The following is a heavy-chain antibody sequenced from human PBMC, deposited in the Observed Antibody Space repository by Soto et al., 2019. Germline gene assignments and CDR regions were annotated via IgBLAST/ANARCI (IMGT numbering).Heavy chain of an antibody. D-gene: IGHD1-1*01. J-gene: IGHJ4*02. V-gene: IGHV3-23*01. Sequence: EVQLLESGGDLVQPGGSLRLSCAASGFTFSIYTMNWVRQAPGKGLEWVSTFVGSTGSTFYADSVKGRFTISRDDSKNPLYLQMNSLMAEDTAVYYCAKRHTTVATPANYFDYWGQGTLVTVSS. CDR1: GFTFSIYT. CDR2: FVGSTGST. CDR3: AKRHTTVATPANYFDY.